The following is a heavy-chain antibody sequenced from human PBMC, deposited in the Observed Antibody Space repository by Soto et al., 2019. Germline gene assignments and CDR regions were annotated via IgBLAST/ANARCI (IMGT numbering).Heavy chain of an antibody. Sequence: PGGSLRLSCAASGFTFSSYAMSWVRQAPGKGLEWVSAISGSGGSTYYADSVKGRFTISRDNSKTTLYLQMNSLRAEDTAVYYCAKDLGSGKPYYYYAMDVWGQGTTVTVSS. CDR2: ISGSGGST. V-gene: IGHV3-23*01. D-gene: IGHD3-10*01. CDR1: GFTFSSYA. J-gene: IGHJ6*02. CDR3: AKDLGSGKPYYYYAMDV.